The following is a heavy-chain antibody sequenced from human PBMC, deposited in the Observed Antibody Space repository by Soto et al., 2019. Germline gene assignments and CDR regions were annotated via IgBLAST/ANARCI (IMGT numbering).Heavy chain of an antibody. D-gene: IGHD3-3*01. CDR1: GYSISSGYY. V-gene: IGHV4-38-2*01. Sequence: SETLSLTCAVSGYSISSGYYWGWIRQPPGKGLEWIGSIYHSGSTYYNPSLKSRVTISVDTSKNQFSLKLSSVTAADTAVYYCARVITIFGVVIISWSDPWGQGTLVTVSS. CDR3: ARVITIFGVVIISWSDP. J-gene: IGHJ5*02. CDR2: IYHSGST.